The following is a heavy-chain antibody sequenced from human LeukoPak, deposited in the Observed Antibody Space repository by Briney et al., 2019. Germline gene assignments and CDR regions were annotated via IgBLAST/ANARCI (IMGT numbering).Heavy chain of an antibody. CDR2: ISGTVGST. V-gene: IGHV3-23*01. CDR3: AKDGYCSSTSCILGGYWYFDL. D-gene: IGHD2-2*01. Sequence: GGSLRLSCAASGFTFSSYAMSWVRQAPGKGLEWVSGISGTVGSTYYADSVKGRFTISRDNSKNTLYLQMSSLRAEDTAVYYCAKDGYCSSTSCILGGYWYFDLWGRGTLATVSS. J-gene: IGHJ2*01. CDR1: GFTFSSYA.